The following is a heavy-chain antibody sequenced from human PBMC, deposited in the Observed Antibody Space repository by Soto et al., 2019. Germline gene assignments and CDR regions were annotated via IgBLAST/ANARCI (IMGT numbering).Heavy chain of an antibody. V-gene: IGHV3-64D*06. CDR3: VKGNQLLRYYVEF. J-gene: IGHJ4*01. CDR1: GFTFSNYA. Sequence: EVQLVESGGALVQPGGSLRLSCSVSGFTFSNYAMHWVRQAPGKGLEYISGITSDGDSTWHADSVKDRFTISRDNSKNTLYLQMSSLRVDDTAKYYCVKGNQLLRYYVEFWGPGTLLTVSS. CDR2: ITSDGDST. D-gene: IGHD2-15*01.